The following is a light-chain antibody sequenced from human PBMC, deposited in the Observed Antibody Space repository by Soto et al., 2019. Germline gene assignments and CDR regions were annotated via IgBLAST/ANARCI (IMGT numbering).Light chain of an antibody. CDR2: GAS. V-gene: IGKV3-15*01. CDR1: QSVSSN. J-gene: IGKJ1*01. CDR3: QQYNNWPPM. Sequence: EIVMTQSPATLSVSPGERATLSCRASQSVSSNLAWYQQKPGQAPRLLIYGASTRATGIPARFSGSGSGTEFTLTISSLQSEDFAVYYCQQYNNWPPMFGQGTKVHIK.